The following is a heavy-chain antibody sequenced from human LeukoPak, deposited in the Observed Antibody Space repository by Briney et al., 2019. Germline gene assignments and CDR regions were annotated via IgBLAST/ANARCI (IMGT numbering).Heavy chain of an antibody. D-gene: IGHD3-16*02. Sequence: GGSLRLSCAASGFTFSTYAMTWVRQAPGKGLEWVSSNGGSGSATYYADSVKGRFTISRDNSKNTLYLQMNSLRAEDTAIYYCAKVWGSYRSLDYWGQGTLVTVSS. CDR3: AKVWGSYRSLDY. CDR1: GFTFSTYA. CDR2: NGGSGSAT. J-gene: IGHJ4*02. V-gene: IGHV3-23*01.